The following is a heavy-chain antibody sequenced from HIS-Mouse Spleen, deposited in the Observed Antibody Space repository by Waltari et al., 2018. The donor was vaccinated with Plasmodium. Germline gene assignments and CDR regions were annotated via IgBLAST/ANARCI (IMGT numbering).Heavy chain of an antibody. V-gene: IGHV1-2*02. CDR2: ISPNRGGT. D-gene: IGHD6-6*01. CDR1: GYTFTGYY. Sequence: QVQLVQSGAEVKKPGASVKVSCKASGYTFTGYYMHWVRQAPGQGLEWMGGISPNRGGTNYAQKFQGRVTMTRDTSISTAYMELSRLRSDDTAVYYCATKGGSSSDYWGQGTLVTVSS. CDR3: ATKGGSSSDY. J-gene: IGHJ4*02.